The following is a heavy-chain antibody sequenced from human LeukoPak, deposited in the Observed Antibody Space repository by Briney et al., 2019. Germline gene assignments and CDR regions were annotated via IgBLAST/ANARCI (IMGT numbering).Heavy chain of an antibody. Sequence: SQTLSLTCTVSGYAITSGGFSWNWIRQPPGKGLEWIGCIYDRGPAYYNPSLKSRFTISVDRPKNQFFLNVTSLTAADTAVYYCAREGHYYASGSGAFDIWGQGTAITVSS. CDR3: AREGHYYASGSGAFDI. V-gene: IGHV4-30-2*01. D-gene: IGHD3-10*01. J-gene: IGHJ3*02. CDR2: IYDRGPA. CDR1: GYAITSGGFS.